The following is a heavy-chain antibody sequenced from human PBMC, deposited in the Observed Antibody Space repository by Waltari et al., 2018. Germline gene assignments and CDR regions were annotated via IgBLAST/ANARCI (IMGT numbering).Heavy chain of an antibody. J-gene: IGHJ6*03. CDR1: GGTFSSYA. CDR2: VIPILGIE. CDR3: ARVGNWSPNYYYYYMDV. D-gene: IGHD1-1*01. V-gene: IGHV1-69*04. Sequence: QVQLVQSGAEVKTPGSSVKVSCKASGGTFSSYAISWVRQAPGQGLEWMGGVIPILGIENHARKFQGRGTITADESTSTAYMELSSLRSEDTAVYYCARVGNWSPNYYYYYMDVWGKGTTVTVSS.